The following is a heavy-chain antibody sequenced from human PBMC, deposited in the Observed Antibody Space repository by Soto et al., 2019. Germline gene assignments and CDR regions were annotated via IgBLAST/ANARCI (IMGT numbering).Heavy chain of an antibody. Sequence: LKSSCKGSGYSFTSYWISWVRQMPGKGLEWLGRIDPSDSYTNYSPSFQGHVTISADKSISTAYLQWSSLKASDTAMYYCARHKSDNWFDPWGQGTLVTVSS. CDR1: GYSFTSYW. CDR3: ARHKSDNWFDP. J-gene: IGHJ5*02. CDR2: IDPSDSYT. V-gene: IGHV5-10-1*01.